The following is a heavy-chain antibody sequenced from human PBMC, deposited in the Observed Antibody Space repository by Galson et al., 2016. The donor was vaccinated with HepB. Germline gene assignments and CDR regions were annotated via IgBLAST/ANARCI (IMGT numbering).Heavy chain of an antibody. V-gene: IGHV3-23*01. D-gene: IGHD1-1*01. CDR1: GFTFTSCA. Sequence: SLRLSCAASGFTFTSCAMSWVRQAPGKGLEWVSTISASASTYYADSVKGRFTISRDNSKNMLYLQMNSLRAEDTAVYYCAKVLPPWNPGHDYYGMDVWGQGTTVIVSS. CDR2: ISASAST. J-gene: IGHJ6*02. CDR3: AKVLPPWNPGHDYYGMDV.